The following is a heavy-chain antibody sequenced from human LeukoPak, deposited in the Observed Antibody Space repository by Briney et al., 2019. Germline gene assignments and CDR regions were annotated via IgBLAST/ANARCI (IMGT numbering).Heavy chain of an antibody. J-gene: IGHJ6*03. CDR3: ARVTWAVITYYYYYMDV. V-gene: IGHV3-48*04. CDR2: ISSNGSTI. Sequence: GGSLRLSCAASALTFSDYSMNWVRQAPGKGLEWISYISSNGSTIYYAASVKGRFTISRDNAKNSLYLQMNSLRAEDTAVYYCARVTWAVITYYYYYMDVWGKGTTVTVSS. CDR1: ALTFSDYS. D-gene: IGHD4-11*01.